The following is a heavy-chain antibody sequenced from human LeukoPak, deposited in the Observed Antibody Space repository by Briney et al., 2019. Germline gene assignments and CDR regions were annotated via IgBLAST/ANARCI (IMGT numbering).Heavy chain of an antibody. J-gene: IGHJ4*02. D-gene: IGHD2-21*02. CDR2: INPNSGGT. V-gene: IGHV1-2*06. CDR1: GYTFTGYY. CDR3: ARSREIVVVTAIFDY. Sequence: ASVKVSCKASGYTFTGYYMHWVRQAPGQGLEWMGRINPNSGGTNYAQKFQGRVTMTRDTSISTAYMELSRLRSDDTAVYCCARSREIVVVTAIFDYWAREPWSPSPQ.